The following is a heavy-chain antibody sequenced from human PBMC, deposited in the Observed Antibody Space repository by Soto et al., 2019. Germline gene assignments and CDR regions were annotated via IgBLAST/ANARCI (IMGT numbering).Heavy chain of an antibody. CDR2: ISAYNGNT. D-gene: IGHD2-2*01. V-gene: IGHV1-18*01. CDR3: ARDIVVVPAASYYYYGMDV. Sequence: ASVKVSCKASGYTFTSYGISWVRQAPGQGLEWMGWISAYNGNTNYAQKLQGRVTMTTDTSTSTAYMELRSLRSDDTAVYYCARDIVVVPAASYYYYGMDVWGQGTTVTVSS. CDR1: GYTFTSYG. J-gene: IGHJ6*02.